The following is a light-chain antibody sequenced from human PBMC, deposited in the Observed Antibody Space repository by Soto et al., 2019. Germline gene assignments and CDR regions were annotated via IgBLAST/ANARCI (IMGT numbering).Light chain of an antibody. J-gene: IGLJ2*01. Sequence: QSVLTQPASVSGSLGQSITISRTGTSSDVGRYSLVSWYQQYPGKAPRLMIYQDIERPSGVSNRFSASKSGNTASLTISGLQTEDEANYYCCSYAGGTSVVFGGGTKLTVL. V-gene: IGLV2-23*01. CDR3: CSYAGGTSVV. CDR1: SSDVGRYSL. CDR2: QDI.